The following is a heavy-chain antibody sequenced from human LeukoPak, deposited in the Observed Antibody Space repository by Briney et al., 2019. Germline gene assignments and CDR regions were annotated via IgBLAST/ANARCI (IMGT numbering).Heavy chain of an antibody. Sequence: SVKVSCKASGYTFTSYGISWVRQAPGQGLEWMGVIIPMFGTANYAQKFQGRVTITADKSTSTAYMEMRSLRSEDTAMYYCARASGGDYVWGSYRSYAFDIWGQGTMVTVSS. CDR3: ARASGGDYVWGSYRSYAFDI. CDR1: GYTFTSYG. V-gene: IGHV1-69*06. D-gene: IGHD3-16*02. CDR2: IIPMFGTA. J-gene: IGHJ3*02.